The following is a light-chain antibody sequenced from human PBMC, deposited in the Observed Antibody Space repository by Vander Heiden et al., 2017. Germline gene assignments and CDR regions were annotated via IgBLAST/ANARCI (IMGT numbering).Light chain of an antibody. CDR1: QSISSY. V-gene: IGKV1-39*01. J-gene: IGKJ2*01. CDR3: QQSYSIWMYT. CDR2: AAS. Sequence: DIQMTQSPSSLSASVGDRVTITCRASQSISSYLNWYQQKPGKAPKLLIYAASSLQSWVPSRFSGSGSGTDFTLTISSLQPEDFAPYYCQQSYSIWMYTFGQGTKLEIK.